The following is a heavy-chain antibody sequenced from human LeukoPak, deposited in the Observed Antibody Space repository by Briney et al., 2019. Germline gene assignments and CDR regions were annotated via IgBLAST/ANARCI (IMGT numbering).Heavy chain of an antibody. V-gene: IGHV1-46*01. Sequence: ASVKVSCKASGYTFTSYYMHWVRQAPGQGLEWMGIINPSGGSTSYAQKFQGRVTMTRDMSTSTVYMELSSLRSEDTAVYYCARGTDAYYYDSSDIDYWGQGTLVTVSS. J-gene: IGHJ4*02. CDR1: GYTFTSYY. CDR2: INPSGGST. CDR3: ARGTDAYYYDSSDIDY. D-gene: IGHD3-22*01.